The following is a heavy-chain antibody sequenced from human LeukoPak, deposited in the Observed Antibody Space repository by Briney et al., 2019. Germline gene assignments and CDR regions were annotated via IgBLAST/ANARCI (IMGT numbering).Heavy chain of an antibody. V-gene: IGHV1-2*02. CDR2: INSNSGDT. J-gene: IGHJ4*02. Sequence: GASVKVSCKASGYTFSGYYIHWVRQAPGQGLEWMGWINSNSGDTNYAQKFQGRVTMTRDTSISTAYMELSRLRSDDTAVYYCARKTVGATGSFFDYWGQGTLVTVSS. CDR3: ARKTVGATGSFFDY. D-gene: IGHD1-26*01. CDR1: GYTFSGYY.